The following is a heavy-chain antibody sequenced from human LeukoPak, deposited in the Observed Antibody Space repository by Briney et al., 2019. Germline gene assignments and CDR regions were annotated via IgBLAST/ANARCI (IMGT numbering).Heavy chain of an antibody. CDR3: AKGPGGNAWFGELFIRY. Sequence: GGSLRLSCAASGFTFSSYGMSWVRQAPGKGLEWVSAISGSGGSTYYADSVKGRFTSSRDNSKNTLYLQMNSLRAEDTAVYYCAKGPGGNAWFGELFIRYWGQGTLVTVSS. D-gene: IGHD3-10*01. CDR2: ISGSGGST. CDR1: GFTFSSYG. V-gene: IGHV3-23*01. J-gene: IGHJ4*02.